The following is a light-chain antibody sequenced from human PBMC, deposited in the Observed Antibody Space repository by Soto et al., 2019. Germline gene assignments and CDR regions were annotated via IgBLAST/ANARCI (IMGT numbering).Light chain of an antibody. V-gene: IGLV2-14*01. CDR1: SSDVGGYNY. CDR2: DVT. Sequence: SALTQPASVSGSPGQSITISCTGTSSDVGGYNYVSWYQQHPGKAPKLMIYDVTNRPSGVSYRFSGSKSGNTASLTISGLQAEDEAHYYCSSYTSSSTYVFGTGTKLTVL. CDR3: SSYTSSSTYV. J-gene: IGLJ1*01.